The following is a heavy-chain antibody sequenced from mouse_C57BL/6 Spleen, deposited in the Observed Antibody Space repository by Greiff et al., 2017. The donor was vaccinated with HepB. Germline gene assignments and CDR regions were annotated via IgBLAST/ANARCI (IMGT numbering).Heavy chain of an antibody. CDR1: GYTFTSYW. V-gene: IGHV1-64*01. J-gene: IGHJ1*03. CDR2: IHPNSGST. Sequence: VQLQQPGAELVKPGASVKLSCKASGYTFTSYWMHWVKQRPGQGLEWIGMIHPNSGSTNYNEKFKSKATLTVDKSSSTAYMQLSSLTSEDSAVYYCARRVAPYWYFDVWGTGTTVTVSS. D-gene: IGHD1-1*01. CDR3: ARRVAPYWYFDV.